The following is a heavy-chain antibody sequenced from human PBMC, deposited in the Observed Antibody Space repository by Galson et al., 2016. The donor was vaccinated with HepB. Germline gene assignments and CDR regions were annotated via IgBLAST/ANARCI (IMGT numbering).Heavy chain of an antibody. Sequence: SLRLSCAASRFNFSSFAMHWVRQAPGKGLEWVAEISYTGSKEKYADSVKGRFTIFRDNSKNTLYLQMTSLRADDTAVYYCARPIHSILSVTGQRDGDYWGQRTLVTVSS. D-gene: IGHD6-19*01. CDR2: ISYTGSKE. CDR1: RFNFSSFA. J-gene: IGHJ4*02. CDR3: ARPIHSILSVTGQRDGDY. V-gene: IGHV3-30-3*01.